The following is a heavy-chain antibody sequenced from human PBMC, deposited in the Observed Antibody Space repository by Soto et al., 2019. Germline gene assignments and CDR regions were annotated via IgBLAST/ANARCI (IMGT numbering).Heavy chain of an antibody. Sequence: SETLSLTCAVYGGSFSGYYWSWIRQPPGKGLEWIGEINHSGSTNYNPSLKSRVTISVDTSKNQFSLKLSSVTAADTAVYYCARGFSSKMRRYYYYGMDVGGQGTTVT. J-gene: IGHJ6*02. CDR3: ARGFSSKMRRYYYYGMDV. CDR1: GGSFSGYY. CDR2: INHSGST. V-gene: IGHV4-34*01.